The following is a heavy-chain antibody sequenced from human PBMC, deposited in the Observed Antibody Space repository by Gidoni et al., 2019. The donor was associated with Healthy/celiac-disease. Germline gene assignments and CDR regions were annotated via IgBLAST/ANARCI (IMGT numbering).Heavy chain of an antibody. Sequence: VQLQDSGPGLVKPSQTLSLACPFPCGSLSSGGYYWSWIRQHPGKGLEWIGYIYYSGSTYYNPSLKSRVTISVDTSRNQFSLKLSSVTAADTAVYYCARGQIQERGIDYWGQGTLVTVSS. CDR2: IYYSGST. CDR3: ARGQIQERGIDY. J-gene: IGHJ4*02. V-gene: IGHV4-31*03. CDR1: CGSLSSGGYY. D-gene: IGHD1-1*01.